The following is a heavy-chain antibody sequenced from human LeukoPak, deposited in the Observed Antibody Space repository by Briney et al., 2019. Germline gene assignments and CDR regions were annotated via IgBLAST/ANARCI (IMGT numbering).Heavy chain of an antibody. CDR3: ARAPSSYERDYYYYMDV. V-gene: IGHV1-69*01. Sequence: SVKVSCQASGGTFRSYAISWVRQAPGQGLEWMGGIIPIFGIANYAQKFQGRVTITADESTSTAYMELSSLRSEDTAVYYCARAPSSYERDYYYYMDVWGKGTTVTVSS. D-gene: IGHD5-12*01. CDR1: GGTFRSYA. J-gene: IGHJ6*03. CDR2: IIPIFGIA.